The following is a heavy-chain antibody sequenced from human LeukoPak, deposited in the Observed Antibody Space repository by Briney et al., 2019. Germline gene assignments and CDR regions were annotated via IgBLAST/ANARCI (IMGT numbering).Heavy chain of an antibody. Sequence: GGSLRLSCATSGFTLSSIWMSWVRQAPGKGLEWVANIKHDGSETNYVDSVKGRFTISRDNAKNSLHPQMNSLRVEDTAVYYCAKNGGPHGMDVWGQGTTVTVSS. V-gene: IGHV3-7*02. J-gene: IGHJ6*02. CDR3: AKNGGPHGMDV. D-gene: IGHD3-16*01. CDR1: GFTLSSIW. CDR2: IKHDGSET.